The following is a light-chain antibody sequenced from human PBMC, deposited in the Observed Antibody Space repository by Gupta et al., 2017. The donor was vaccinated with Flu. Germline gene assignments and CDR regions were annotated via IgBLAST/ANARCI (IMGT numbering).Light chain of an antibody. CDR3: QQTYITPLA. Sequence: DLQMTQSPSSLSASVGDRVTITCRASQSVSNYLNWYQQKPGEAPKVLIHTASSLQSGVPSRFSGSGSGTDFTLTISSLQPEDFATYYCQQTYITPLAFGEGTKVEIK. CDR1: QSVSNY. V-gene: IGKV1-39*01. J-gene: IGKJ2*01. CDR2: TAS.